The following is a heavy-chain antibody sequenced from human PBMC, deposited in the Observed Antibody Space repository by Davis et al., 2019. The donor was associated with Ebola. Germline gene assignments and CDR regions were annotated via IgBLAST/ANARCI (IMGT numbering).Heavy chain of an antibody. D-gene: IGHD2-15*01. CDR3: AKQAYCSGGNCYLGWFDP. CDR2: IYFSGST. J-gene: IGHJ5*02. Sequence: SDTLSLTCTVPGGSFSSYYWSRIRQPPGKGLEWIGYIYFSGSTNYTPSLKSRVAISVDSSKNQFSLKLRSVTAAATAVYYCAKQAYCSGGNCYLGWFDPWGQGTLVTVSS. V-gene: IGHV4-59*08. CDR1: GGSFSSYY.